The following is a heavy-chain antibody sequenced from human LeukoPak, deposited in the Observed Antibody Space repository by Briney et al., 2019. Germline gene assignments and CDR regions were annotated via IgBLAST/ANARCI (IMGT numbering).Heavy chain of an antibody. V-gene: IGHV1-8*01. D-gene: IGHD3-3*01. J-gene: IGHJ6*03. Sequence: GASVKVSCKASGDTFTTYDINWVRQAPGQGPEWMGWMNPKSGNTVYAQKFQGRVIMTRDTSKSTAYMELSSLRSEDTAVYYCGRAITIFDYYYMDVWGKGSTVTVSS. CDR2: MNPKSGNT. CDR3: GRAITIFDYYYMDV. CDR1: GDTFTTYD.